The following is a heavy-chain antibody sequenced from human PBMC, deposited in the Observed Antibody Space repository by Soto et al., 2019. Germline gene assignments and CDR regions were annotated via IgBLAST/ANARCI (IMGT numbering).Heavy chain of an antibody. CDR1: GGTFSSYA. J-gene: IGHJ4*02. Sequence: SVKVSCKASGGTFSSYAISWVRQAPGQGLEWMGGIIPIFGTANYAQKFQGRVTITADESTSTAYMELSSLRSEDTAVYYCARERPDSSGYQLFDYWGQGTLVTVSS. D-gene: IGHD3-22*01. V-gene: IGHV1-69*13. CDR3: ARERPDSSGYQLFDY. CDR2: IIPIFGTA.